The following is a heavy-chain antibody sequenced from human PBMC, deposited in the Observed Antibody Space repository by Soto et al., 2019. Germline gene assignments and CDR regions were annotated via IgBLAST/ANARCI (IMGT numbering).Heavy chain of an antibody. CDR1: GFTFSSYA. Sequence: PGGSLRLSCAASGFTFSSYAMSWVRQAPGKGVEWVSAISGSGGSTYYADSVKGRFTISRDNSKNTLYLQMNSLRAEDTAVYYCAKAKQQLPPINWFDPWGQGTLVTVSS. J-gene: IGHJ5*02. D-gene: IGHD6-13*01. V-gene: IGHV3-23*01. CDR3: AKAKQQLPPINWFDP. CDR2: ISGSGGST.